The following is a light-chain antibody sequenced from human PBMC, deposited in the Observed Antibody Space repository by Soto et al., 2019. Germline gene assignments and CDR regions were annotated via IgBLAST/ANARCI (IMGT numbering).Light chain of an antibody. Sequence: EIVLTQSPGTLSLSPGERATLSCRASQSLSGGYLAWFQQKPGQTPRLLIYSASNRATGIPDRFSGSGSGTDFTLTISRLEREDFVVYYCQQNGSLPITFGQGTRLEIK. CDR1: QSLSGGY. CDR3: QQNGSLPIT. J-gene: IGKJ5*01. V-gene: IGKV3-20*01. CDR2: SAS.